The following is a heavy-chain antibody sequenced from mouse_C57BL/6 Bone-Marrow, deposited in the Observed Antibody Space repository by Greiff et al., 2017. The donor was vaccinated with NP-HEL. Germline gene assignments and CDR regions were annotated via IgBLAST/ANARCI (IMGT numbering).Heavy chain of an antibody. CDR3: TRRGPYYAMDY. Sequence: EVKVEESGGGLVQPGGSMKLSCAASGFTFSDAWMDWVRQSPEKGLEWVAEIRNKANNHATYYAESVKGRFTITRDDSKSSVYLQMNSLRAEDTGIYYCTRRGPYYAMDYWGQGTSVTVSS. V-gene: IGHV6-6*01. CDR1: GFTFSDAW. D-gene: IGHD3-3*01. J-gene: IGHJ4*01. CDR2: IRNKANNHAT.